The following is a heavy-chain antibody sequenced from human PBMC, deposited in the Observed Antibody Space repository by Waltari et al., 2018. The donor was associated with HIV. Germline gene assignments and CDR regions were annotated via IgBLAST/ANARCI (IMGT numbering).Heavy chain of an antibody. D-gene: IGHD4-17*01. Sequence: EVQLVESGGGLAEPGGSRRLSCGASGFSFSRYAMNWVRQAPGKGLEWIAYISRSSDYIYYADSIKGRFTISRDNAKNSVFLHMDNLRDVDTAVYYCTATVTTRGTFDYWGQGTAVPVS. J-gene: IGHJ4*02. CDR3: TATVTTRGTFDY. CDR1: GFSFSRYA. V-gene: IGHV3-21*01. CDR2: ISRSSDYI.